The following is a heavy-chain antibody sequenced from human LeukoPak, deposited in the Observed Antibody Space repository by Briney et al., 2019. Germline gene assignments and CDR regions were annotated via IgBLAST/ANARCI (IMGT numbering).Heavy chain of an antibody. V-gene: IGHV3-48*04. J-gene: IGHJ4*02. CDR1: GSTFSSYS. CDR3: GRSPHYDFWSGYYTGGDY. D-gene: IGHD3-3*01. Sequence: GGSLRLSCAASGSTFSSYSMNWVRQAPGKGLEWVSYISSSSSTIYYADSVKGRFTISRDNAKNSLYLQMNSLRAEDTAVYYCGRSPHYDFWSGYYTGGDYWGQGTLVTVSS. CDR2: ISSSSSTI.